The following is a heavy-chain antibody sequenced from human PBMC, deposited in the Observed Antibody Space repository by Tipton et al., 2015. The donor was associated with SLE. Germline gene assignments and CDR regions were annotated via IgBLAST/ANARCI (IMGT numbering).Heavy chain of an antibody. CDR3: AIRGSWDLDY. D-gene: IGHD6-13*01. CDR1: GDSIKSDHYF. V-gene: IGHV4-61*09. CDR2: IYTSGNI. Sequence: TLSLTCTVSGDSIKSDHYFWTWVRQPAGKGLEWIGHIYTSGNINYNPSLKSRVTMSVDTSKNQFSLKMTSLTAADTAVYYCAIRGSWDLDYWGPGTLVTVSS. J-gene: IGHJ4*02.